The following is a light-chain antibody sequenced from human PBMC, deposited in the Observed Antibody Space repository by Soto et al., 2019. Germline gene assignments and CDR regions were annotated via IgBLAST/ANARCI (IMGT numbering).Light chain of an antibody. CDR2: GAS. V-gene: IGKV3-20*01. Sequence: IGLTQSPDTLSLFPGEGVTLSCRARQRGVCGYGAWDQQKPGQAPRPLIYGASIGATGLPARFSGSGSGTDFTLTISRLEPEDFAVYYCQQYGGAPYTFGPGT. CDR1: QRGVCGY. CDR3: QQYGGAPYT. J-gene: IGKJ2*01.